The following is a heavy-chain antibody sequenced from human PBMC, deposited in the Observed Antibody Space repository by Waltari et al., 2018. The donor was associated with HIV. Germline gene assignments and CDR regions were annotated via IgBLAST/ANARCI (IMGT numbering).Heavy chain of an antibody. CDR2: ISWDGGST. CDR3: VKGWSNYYYGMDV. J-gene: IGHJ6*02. D-gene: IGHD2-15*01. V-gene: IGHV3-43*01. Sequence: EVQLVESGGVVAQPGGCLGLSCGSAGFTFDDYTMPWVRQAPRKGLELVSLISWDGGSTFYADTVKGRFTISRDNSKNRLYLQMNSLTVDDTALYYCVKGWSNYYYGMDVWGQGTTVTVS. CDR1: GFTFDDYT.